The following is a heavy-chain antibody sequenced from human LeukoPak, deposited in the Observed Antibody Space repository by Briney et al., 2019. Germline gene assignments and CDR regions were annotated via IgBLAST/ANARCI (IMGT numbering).Heavy chain of an antibody. Sequence: ATVKVSCKASGYSFIDYHIHWVRQAPGQGLECMALINPRSGATKYYIESVQGRFTWSRDTSMSTAYMELGGLTYDDTAMYFYGIDVIMGGSQGWFDPWGQGRMATVSS. CDR2: INPRSGAT. V-gene: IGHV1-2*02. D-gene: IGHD2-8*01. CDR1: GYSFIDYH. CDR3: GIDVIMGGSQGWFDP. J-gene: IGHJ5*02.